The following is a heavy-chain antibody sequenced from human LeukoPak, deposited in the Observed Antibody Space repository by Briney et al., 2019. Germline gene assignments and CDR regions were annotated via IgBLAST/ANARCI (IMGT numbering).Heavy chain of an antibody. J-gene: IGHJ5*02. CDR3: ARSDSYTWFDP. CDR2: INPNSGGT. Sequence: GASVKVSCKASGYTFTGYYMHWVRQAPGQGLEWMGWINPNSGGTNYAQKFQGWVTMTMDTSISTVYVELSRLTSDDTAVYYCARSDSYTWFDPWGQGTLVTVSS. V-gene: IGHV1-2*04. CDR1: GYTFTGYY. D-gene: IGHD2-15*01.